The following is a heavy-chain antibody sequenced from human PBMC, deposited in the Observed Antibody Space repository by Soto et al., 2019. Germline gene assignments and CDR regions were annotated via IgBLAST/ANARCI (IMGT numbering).Heavy chain of an antibody. D-gene: IGHD5-18*01. CDR1: GGSIRSYY. CDR2: IFYSGST. J-gene: IGHJ4*02. V-gene: IGHV4-59*01. CDR3: ARGEAGTAMVDS. Sequence: SETLSLTCTVSGGSIRSYYWTWIRQPPGKGLEWLGYIFYSGSTFYNPSLKSRVTISIHTSKSQFSLQLTAVTASDAAGYYCARGEAGTAMVDSWGQGTLVTVSS.